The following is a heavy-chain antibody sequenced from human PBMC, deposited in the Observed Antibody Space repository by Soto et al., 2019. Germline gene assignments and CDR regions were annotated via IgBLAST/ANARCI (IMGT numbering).Heavy chain of an antibody. D-gene: IGHD6-13*01. CDR1: GGSISSGDYY. CDR2: IYYSGST. J-gene: IGHJ4*02. CDR3: ARKYSSSWYDY. V-gene: IGHV4-30-4*01. Sequence: QGELQESGPGLVKPSQTLSLTCTVSGGSISSGDYYWTWIRQPPGKGLEWIGYIYYSGSTYYNPSLKSRVTISMDTSKNQFSLKLSSVTAADTAVYYCARKYSSSWYDYWGQGTLVTVSS.